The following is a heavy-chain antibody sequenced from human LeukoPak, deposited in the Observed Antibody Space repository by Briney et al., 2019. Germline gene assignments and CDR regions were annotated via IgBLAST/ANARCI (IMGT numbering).Heavy chain of an antibody. CDR3: ARERGRSYGSVPYYYSYMDV. CDR2: IYYSGST. Sequence: SETLSLTCTVSGGSISRYYCSWIRQPPAKGLGWIGDIYYSGSTNYNPSLKSGVTISVDTSKNKFSLKLSSVPAADPAVYYCARERGRSYGSVPYYYSYMDVWGKGTTVTVSS. V-gene: IGHV4-59*01. J-gene: IGHJ6*03. D-gene: IGHD5-18*01. CDR1: GGSISRYY.